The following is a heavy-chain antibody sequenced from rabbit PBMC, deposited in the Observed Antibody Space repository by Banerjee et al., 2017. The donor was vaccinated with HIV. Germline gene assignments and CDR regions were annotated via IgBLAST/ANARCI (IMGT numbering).Heavy chain of an antibody. CDR1: GFSFSSSYY. CDR2: IDPVFGST. V-gene: IGHV1S40*01. D-gene: IGHD4-2*01. Sequence: QSLEESGGDLVKPGASLTLTCTASGFSFSSSYYMCWVRQAPGKGLEWIGYIDPVFGSTYYASWVNGRFTISSHNAQNTLYLQLNSLTAADTATYFCARRGAGSGTDYNLWGPGTLVTVS. J-gene: IGHJ4*01. CDR3: ARRGAGSGTDYNL.